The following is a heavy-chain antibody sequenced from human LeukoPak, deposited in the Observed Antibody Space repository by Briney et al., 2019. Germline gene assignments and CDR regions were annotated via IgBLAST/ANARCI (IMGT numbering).Heavy chain of an antibody. CDR3: ALPYYYDSSGLSSDY. D-gene: IGHD3-22*01. J-gene: IGHJ4*02. CDR2: INHSGST. CDR1: GGSFSGYY. V-gene: IGHV4-34*01. Sequence: SETLSLTCAVYGGSFSGYYWSWIRQPPGKGLEWIGEINHSGSTNYNPSLKSRVTISVDTSKNQFSLQLSSVTAADTAVYYCALPYYYDSSGLSSDYWGQGTLVTVSS.